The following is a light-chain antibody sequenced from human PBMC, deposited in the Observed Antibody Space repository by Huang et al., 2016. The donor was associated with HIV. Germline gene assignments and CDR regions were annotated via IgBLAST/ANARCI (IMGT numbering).Light chain of an antibody. V-gene: IGKV1-NL1*01. Sequence: QSPSSLSASVRNRVTITCRASQAIAKSLAWYQQKPGKAPKLLLYAASRLESGVPSRFSGSGSVTDYTLTISSLQPEDFATYYCQQYHSTPYTFGQGTKLEIK. J-gene: IGKJ2*01. CDR1: QAIAKS. CDR3: QQYHSTPYT. CDR2: AAS.